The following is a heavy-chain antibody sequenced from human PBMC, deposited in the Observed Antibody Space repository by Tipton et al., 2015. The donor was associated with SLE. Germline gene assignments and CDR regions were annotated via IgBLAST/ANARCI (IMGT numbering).Heavy chain of an antibody. CDR2: INPNSGGT. Sequence: QLVQSGAEVKKPGASVKVSCKASGYTFTSYDINWVRQAPGQGLEWMGRINPNSGGTNYAQKFQGRVTMTRDTSISTAYMELSRLRSDDTAVYYCARTYGAHGGGWFDPGGQGTLVTVSS. V-gene: IGHV1-2*06. CDR3: ARTYGAHGGGWFDP. CDR1: GYTFTSYD. D-gene: IGHD4-17*01. J-gene: IGHJ5*02.